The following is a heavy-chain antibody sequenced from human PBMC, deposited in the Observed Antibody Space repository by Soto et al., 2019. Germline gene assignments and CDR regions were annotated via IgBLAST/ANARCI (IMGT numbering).Heavy chain of an antibody. CDR2: MNPNSGNT. J-gene: IGHJ4*02. V-gene: IGHV1-8*01. Sequence: QVQLVQSGAEVKKPGASVKVSCKASGYTFISYDINWVRQATGQGPEWMGWMNPNSGNTGFAQKFQGRVTMTRNTSRSTAYMELSSLRSEDTAVYYCARRATWDVQDHWGQGTLVTVSS. CDR3: ARRATWDVQDH. D-gene: IGHD1-1*01. CDR1: GYTFISYD.